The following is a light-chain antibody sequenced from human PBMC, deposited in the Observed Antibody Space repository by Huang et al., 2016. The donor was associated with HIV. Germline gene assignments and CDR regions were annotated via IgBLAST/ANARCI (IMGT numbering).Light chain of an antibody. V-gene: IGKV1-33*01. CDR2: AAS. Sequence: DIQMTQSPSSLSASVGDRVTITCQASQDISTYLNWYQQKPGNAPRVLIYAASNLETGVPSRFSGSGSGTDFTFTSSRLQPGDIATYYCQQYDNLPWTFGQGTKVEIK. CDR1: QDISTY. CDR3: QQYDNLPWT. J-gene: IGKJ1*01.